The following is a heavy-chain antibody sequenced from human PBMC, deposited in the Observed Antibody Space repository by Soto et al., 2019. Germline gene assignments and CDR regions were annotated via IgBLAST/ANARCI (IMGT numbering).Heavy chain of an antibody. CDR1: GYTFTSYG. CDR3: ARVRGYCTNGACSENWFDP. CDR2: ISAYNGNT. J-gene: IGHJ5*02. Sequence: QVQLVQSGAEVKKPGASVKVSCKASGYTFTSYGISWVRQAPGQGLEWMGWISAYNGNTNYAQKLQGRVTMTTDTSTSTAYMELRSLRSDDTAVYYCARVRGYCTNGACSENWFDPWGQGTLVTVS. D-gene: IGHD2-8*01. V-gene: IGHV1-18*01.